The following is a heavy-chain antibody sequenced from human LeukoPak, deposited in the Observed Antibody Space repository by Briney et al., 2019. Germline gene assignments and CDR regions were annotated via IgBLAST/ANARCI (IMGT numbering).Heavy chain of an antibody. Sequence: GGSLRLSWAASGFTFSNAWMGWVRQAPGKGLEWVGRIKSKTDGGTTDYAAPVKGRFTISRDDSKNTLYLQMNSLKTEDTAVYYCTTSVVPAAKVLYYYYGMDVWGQGTTVTVSS. J-gene: IGHJ6*02. CDR2: IKSKTDGGTT. V-gene: IGHV3-15*01. D-gene: IGHD2-2*01. CDR1: GFTFSNAW. CDR3: TTSVVPAAKVLYYYYGMDV.